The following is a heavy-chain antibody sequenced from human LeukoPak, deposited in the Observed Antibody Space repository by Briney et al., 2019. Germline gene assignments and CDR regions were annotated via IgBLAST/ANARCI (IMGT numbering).Heavy chain of an antibody. J-gene: IGHJ4*02. V-gene: IGHV1-69*05. CDR2: IIPIFGTA. CDR3: ARDEDGDYPNDY. D-gene: IGHD4-17*01. Sequence: SVKVSCKASGYTFTSYDISWVRQAPGQGLEWMGRIIPIFGTANYAQKFQGRVTITTDESTSTAYMELSSLRSEDTAVYYRARDEDGDYPNDYWGQGTLVTVSS. CDR1: GYTFTSYD.